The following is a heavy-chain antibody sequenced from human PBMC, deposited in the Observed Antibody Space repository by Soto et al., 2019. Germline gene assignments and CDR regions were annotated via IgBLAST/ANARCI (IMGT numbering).Heavy chain of an antibody. CDR1: GGTFSSYA. Sequence: QVQLVQSGAEVKKPGSSVKVSCKASGGTFSSYAISWVRQAPGQGLEWMGGIIPIFGTANYAQKFQGRVTITADESTSTAYMELSSLRFEDTAVYYCARGSRQQLVLSYYYYGMDVWGQGTTVTVSS. V-gene: IGHV1-69*01. J-gene: IGHJ6*02. CDR2: IIPIFGTA. CDR3: ARGSRQQLVLSYYYYGMDV. D-gene: IGHD6-13*01.